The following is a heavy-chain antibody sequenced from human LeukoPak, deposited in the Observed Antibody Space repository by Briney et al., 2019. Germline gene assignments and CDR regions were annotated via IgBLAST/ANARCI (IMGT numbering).Heavy chain of an antibody. CDR2: ISWNSGSI. J-gene: IGHJ4*02. Sequence: GRSLRVSCAASGFTFDDYAMHWVRQAPGKGLEWVSGISWNSGSIGYADSVKGRFTISRDNAKNSLYLQTNSLRAEDTALYYCAKDSSSWYYFDYWGQGTLVTVSS. CDR1: GFTFDDYA. V-gene: IGHV3-9*01. CDR3: AKDSSSWYYFDY. D-gene: IGHD6-13*01.